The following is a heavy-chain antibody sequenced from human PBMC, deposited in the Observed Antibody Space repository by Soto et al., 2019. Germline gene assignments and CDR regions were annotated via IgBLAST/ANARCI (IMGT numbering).Heavy chain of an antibody. CDR3: ARDRAYSSGWNPVPIDY. CDR1: GYTFTSYG. V-gene: IGHV1-18*01. D-gene: IGHD6-19*01. Sequence: QVQLVQSGAEVKKPGASVKVSCKASGYTFTSYGISWVRQAPGQGLEWMGWISAYNGNTNYAQKLQGRVTMTTDTTTSTAYMELRSLRSDDTAVYYWARDRAYSSGWNPVPIDYWGQGTLVTVSS. CDR2: ISAYNGNT. J-gene: IGHJ4*02.